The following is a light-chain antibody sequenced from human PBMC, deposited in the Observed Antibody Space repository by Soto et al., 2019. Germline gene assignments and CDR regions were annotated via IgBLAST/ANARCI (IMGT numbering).Light chain of an antibody. CDR1: QDISNY. V-gene: IGKV1-27*01. Sequence: DIQMTQSPSSLSASVGDRVTITCRASQDISNYLAWYQQKPGEVPQLLIYAASSLQSVVPSRFSGSRSGTEFTLTISSLQPEDFATYYCQKYSSAPYTFVQGTKLEIK. J-gene: IGKJ2*01. CDR2: AAS. CDR3: QKYSSAPYT.